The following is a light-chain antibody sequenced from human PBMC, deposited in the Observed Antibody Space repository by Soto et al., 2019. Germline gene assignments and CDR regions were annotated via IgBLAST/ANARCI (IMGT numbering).Light chain of an antibody. CDR2: GAS. Sequence: EIVLTQSPGTLSLSPGERATLSCRASQSVSSGYLVWYQQKPGQAPRLLIYGASNRATGIPDRSSGSGSGTDFTLTISRLEPEDFAVYYCQQYGSSSWTFGQGTKVEIK. J-gene: IGKJ1*01. V-gene: IGKV3-20*01. CDR3: QQYGSSSWT. CDR1: QSVSSGY.